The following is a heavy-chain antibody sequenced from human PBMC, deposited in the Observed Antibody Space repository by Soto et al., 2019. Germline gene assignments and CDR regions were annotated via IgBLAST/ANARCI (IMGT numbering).Heavy chain of an antibody. CDR2: IRSQAYGGTR. J-gene: IGHJ4*02. Sequence: GGSLRLSCTVSGITFGDYAMSWFRQAPGKGLEWVGFIRSQAYGGTREYAASVKGRFTISRDDSKSIAYLQMNSLKTEDTAVYYCASGIRAGYWGQGTLVTVSS. V-gene: IGHV3-49*03. CDR3: ASGIRAGY. D-gene: IGHD3-3*02. CDR1: GITFGDYA.